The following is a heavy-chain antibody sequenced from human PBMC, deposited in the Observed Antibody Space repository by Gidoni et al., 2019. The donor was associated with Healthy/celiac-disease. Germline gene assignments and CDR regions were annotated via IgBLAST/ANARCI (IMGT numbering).Heavy chain of an antibody. J-gene: IGHJ4*02. V-gene: IGHV4-61*02. CDR1: GGSISRGSYY. Sequence: QVQLQESGPGLVKPSQTLSLTCTVSGGSISRGSYYWSWIRQPAGKGLEWIGRIYTSGSTNYNPSLKSRVTISVDTSKNQFSLKLSSVTAADTAVYYCARGYSGYENGDYWGQGTLVTVSS. CDR2: IYTSGST. CDR3: ARGYSGYENGDY. D-gene: IGHD5-12*01.